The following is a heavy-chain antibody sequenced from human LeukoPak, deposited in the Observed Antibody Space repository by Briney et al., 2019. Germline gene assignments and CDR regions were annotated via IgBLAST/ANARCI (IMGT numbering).Heavy chain of an antibody. D-gene: IGHD6-13*01. CDR1: GYTFTSYD. Sequence: GASVKVSCKASGYTFTSYDINWVRQATGQGLEWMGWMNPNRGNTGYAQKFQGRVTMTRNTSISTAYMELSSLRSEDTAVYYCAREAAVARFYYYYGMDVWGQGTTVTVSS. J-gene: IGHJ6*02. CDR2: MNPNRGNT. CDR3: AREAAVARFYYYYGMDV. V-gene: IGHV1-8*01.